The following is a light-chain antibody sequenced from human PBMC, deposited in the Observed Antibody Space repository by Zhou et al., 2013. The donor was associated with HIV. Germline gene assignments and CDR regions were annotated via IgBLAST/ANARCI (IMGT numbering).Light chain of an antibody. CDR2: DAS. Sequence: DIQMTQSPSSVSASVGDRVTITCRASQDIAGWLAWYQQNPGTAPRLLIFDASGLQSGVPPRFSGSGSGTEFTLTISSLQPEDFASYYCQQVKSYPLTFGGGTKVEIK. CDR1: QDIAGW. CDR3: QQVKSYPLT. V-gene: IGKV1-12*01. J-gene: IGKJ4*01.